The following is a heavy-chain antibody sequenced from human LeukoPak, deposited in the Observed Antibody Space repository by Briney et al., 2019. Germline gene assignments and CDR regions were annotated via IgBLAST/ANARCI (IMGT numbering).Heavy chain of an antibody. D-gene: IGHD2-8*01. CDR3: SRENGAFSPFGY. V-gene: IGHV4-4*02. Sequence: SETLSLTCAVSGGSISISKWWSWVRQPPGKGLEWIGEIYHSGSTNYNPSLKNRVTISVDKSRNQFSLRLTSVTAADTAVYYCSRENGAFSPFGYWGQGTLVTVLS. CDR2: IYHSGST. J-gene: IGHJ4*02. CDR1: GGSISISKW.